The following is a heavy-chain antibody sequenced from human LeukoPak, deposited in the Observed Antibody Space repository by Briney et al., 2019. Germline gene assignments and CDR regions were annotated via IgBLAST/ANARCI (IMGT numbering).Heavy chain of an antibody. CDR2: IYYSGST. Sequence: PSETLSLTCTVSGGSISSYYWSWIRQPPGKGLEWIGYIYYSGSTNYNPSLKSRVTISVDTSKNQFSLKLSSVTAADTAVYYCAKDQIVGIAAAGTAYWFDPWGQGTLVTVSS. CDR1: GGSISSYY. J-gene: IGHJ5*02. V-gene: IGHV4-59*12. D-gene: IGHD6-13*01. CDR3: AKDQIVGIAAAGTAYWFDP.